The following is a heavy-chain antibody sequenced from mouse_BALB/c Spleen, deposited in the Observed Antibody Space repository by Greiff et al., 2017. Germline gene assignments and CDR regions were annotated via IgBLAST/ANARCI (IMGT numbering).Heavy chain of an antibody. CDR1: GFNIKDYY. D-gene: IGHD2-4*01. J-gene: IGHJ3*01. CDR2: IDPENGDT. CDR3: NAGIYYDYDGFAY. Sequence: EVQLQQSGAELVRSGASVKLSCTASGFNIKDYYMHWVKQRPEQGLEWIGWIDPENGDTEYAPKFQGKATMTADTSSNTAYLQLSSLTSEDTAVYYCNAGIYYDYDGFAYWGQGTLVTVSA. V-gene: IGHV14-4*02.